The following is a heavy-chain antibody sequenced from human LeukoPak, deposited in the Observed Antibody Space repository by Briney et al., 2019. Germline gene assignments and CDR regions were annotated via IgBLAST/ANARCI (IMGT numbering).Heavy chain of an antibody. CDR1: GFTFRNYW. Sequence: GGSLRLSCAASGFTFRNYWMSWVRQAPGKGLEWVANIQQDGSEKYYVDSVKGRFTNSRDNAKNSLYLQMNSLRAEDTAVYYGAREIYDKPFYYYYYMDVWGKGTTVTVSS. V-gene: IGHV3-7*01. CDR2: IQQDGSEK. J-gene: IGHJ6*03. D-gene: IGHD3-9*01. CDR3: AREIYDKPFYYYYYMDV.